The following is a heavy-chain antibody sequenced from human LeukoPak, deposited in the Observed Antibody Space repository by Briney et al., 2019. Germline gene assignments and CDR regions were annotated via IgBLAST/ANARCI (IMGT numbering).Heavy chain of an antibody. Sequence: GGSLRLSCAASGFTFSEYRMSWVRPAPGKGLEWVANIKQDGSEKYYVDSVKGRFTISRDNAKNSLYLQMNSLRAEDTAVYYCAGMSSYGSFDYWGQGTLVTVSS. J-gene: IGHJ4*02. D-gene: IGHD5-18*01. CDR3: AGMSSYGSFDY. CDR2: IKQDGSEK. CDR1: GFTFSEYR. V-gene: IGHV3-7*01.